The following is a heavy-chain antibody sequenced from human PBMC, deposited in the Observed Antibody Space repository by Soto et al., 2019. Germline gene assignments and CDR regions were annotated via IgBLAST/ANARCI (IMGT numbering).Heavy chain of an antibody. CDR2: IWYDGSNK. CDR1: GFTFSSYG. CDR3: ARDNVTSGYDLCFDY. Sequence: QVQLVESGGGVVQPGRSLRLSCAASGFTFSSYGMHWVRQAPGKGLEWVAVIWYDGSNKYYADSVKGRFTISRDNSKNPLYLQMNSLRAEDTAVYYCARDNVTSGYDLCFDYWGQGTLVTVSS. J-gene: IGHJ4*02. V-gene: IGHV3-33*01. D-gene: IGHD5-12*01.